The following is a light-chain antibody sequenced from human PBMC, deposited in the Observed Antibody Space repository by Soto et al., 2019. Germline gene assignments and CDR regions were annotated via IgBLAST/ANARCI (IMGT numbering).Light chain of an antibody. Sequence: EGVLTQSPGTLSLSPGEGATLSCRSSQSVMRNYLAWYQKKPGQAPRLLIYGASSRATGIPDRFSGSGSGTGFTRTIRRLEHEDFAVYYCQKYDTSPYSFGQGTKLEI. V-gene: IGKV3-20*01. CDR3: QKYDTSPYS. CDR2: GAS. J-gene: IGKJ2*03. CDR1: QSVMRNY.